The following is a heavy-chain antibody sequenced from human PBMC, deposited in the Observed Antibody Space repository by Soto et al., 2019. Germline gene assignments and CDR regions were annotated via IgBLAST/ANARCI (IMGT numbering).Heavy chain of an antibody. D-gene: IGHD6-19*01. Sequence: QVQLVQSGAEVKKPGTSVRVSCKASGDTFMGYSISWVRQAPGQGLEWMGWVIPTQRTTKYAQRFQGRVTMSVDQFASTTYMELSSLRPEDTALYYCVIDRLIVAVSVGRMDVWGQGTTVTVSS. CDR1: GDTFMGYS. CDR3: VIDRLIVAVSVGRMDV. V-gene: IGHV1-69*01. CDR2: VIPTQRTT. J-gene: IGHJ6*02.